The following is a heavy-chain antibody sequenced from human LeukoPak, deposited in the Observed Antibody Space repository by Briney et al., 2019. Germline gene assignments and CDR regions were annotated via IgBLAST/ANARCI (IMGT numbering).Heavy chain of an antibody. CDR2: INPNSGGT. CDR1: GYTFTSYY. V-gene: IGHV1-2*02. CDR3: ARDLGSSGYDIDY. Sequence: ASVKVSCKASGYTFTSYYMHWVRQAPGQGLEWMGWINPNSGGTNYAQKFQGRVTMTRDTSISTAYMELSRLRSDDTAVYYCARDLGSSGYDIDYWGQGTLVTVSS. J-gene: IGHJ4*02. D-gene: IGHD5-12*01.